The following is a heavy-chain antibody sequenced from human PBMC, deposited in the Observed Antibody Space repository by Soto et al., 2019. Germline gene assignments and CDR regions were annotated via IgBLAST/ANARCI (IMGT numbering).Heavy chain of an antibody. CDR3: AKDLGAGWLDYFDY. CDR1: GFTFSSYA. D-gene: IGHD3-16*01. V-gene: IGHV3-23*01. J-gene: IGHJ4*02. CDR2: ISGSGGTT. Sequence: EVQLLESGGGLVQPGGSLRLSCAASGFTFSSYAMSWVRQAPGKGLEWVSSISGSGGTTYFADSVKGRFTISRDNSKNKLYLQMNSLRAEDTAVYYCAKDLGAGWLDYFDYWGQGTLVTVSS.